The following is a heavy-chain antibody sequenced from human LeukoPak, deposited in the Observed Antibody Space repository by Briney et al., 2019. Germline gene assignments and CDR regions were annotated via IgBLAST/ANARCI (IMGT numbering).Heavy chain of an antibody. V-gene: IGHV4-4*07. CDR2: IYTSGST. Sequence: SETLSLTCTVSGGSISSYYWSWIRQPAGKGLEWIGRIYTSGSTNYNPSLKSRVTMSVDTSKNQFSLKLSSVTAADTAVYYCARVRVVATNNWFDPWGQGTLVTVSS. CDR1: GGSISSYY. J-gene: IGHJ5*02. D-gene: IGHD3-3*01. CDR3: ARVRVVATNNWFDP.